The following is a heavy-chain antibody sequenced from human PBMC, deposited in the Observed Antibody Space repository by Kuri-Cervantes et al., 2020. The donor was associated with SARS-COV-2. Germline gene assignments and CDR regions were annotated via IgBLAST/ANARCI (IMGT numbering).Heavy chain of an antibody. V-gene: IGHV3-48*02. J-gene: IGHJ6*02. CDR2: ISIRSDVT. CDR1: RFSFGSYA. CDR3: ARGNIGGKGIYYYYYGMDV. D-gene: IGHD1-26*01. Sequence: GGSLRLSCAASRFSFGSYAMGWIRQAPGKGLEYVSSISIRSDVTDYADSVKGRFTISRDNAKNSLYLQMNSLRDEDTAVYYCARGNIGGKGIYYYYYGMDVWGQGTTVTVSS.